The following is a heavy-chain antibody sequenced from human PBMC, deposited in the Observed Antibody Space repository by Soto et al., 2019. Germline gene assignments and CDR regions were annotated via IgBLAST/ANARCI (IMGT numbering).Heavy chain of an antibody. CDR1: GYTFTDNY. Sequence: AAVKVSCKASGYTFTDNYMHWVRQATGQGLEWMGWMNPNTGNSAYAQKFQGRVTVTSDTSINTVHMELSSLRSEDTAVYYCARRAETNGWNGFGADKYYFDFWGQGTRVTVSS. J-gene: IGHJ4*02. V-gene: IGHV1-8*02. CDR2: MNPNTGNS. D-gene: IGHD1-1*01. CDR3: ARRAETNGWNGFGADKYYFDF.